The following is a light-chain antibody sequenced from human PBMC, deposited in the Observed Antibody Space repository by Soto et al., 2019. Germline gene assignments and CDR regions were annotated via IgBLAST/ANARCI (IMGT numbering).Light chain of an antibody. Sequence: QTVVTQEPSFSVSPGGTVTLTCGLTSGSVSTRNYPSWYQQIPGQAPRTLIYNTNTRSSGVPDRFSGSILGNKAALTITGAQAEDESDYYCSSYTSTSTPYVFGTGTKVTVL. CDR1: SGSVSTRNY. J-gene: IGLJ1*01. CDR3: SSYTSTSTPYV. V-gene: IGLV8-61*01. CDR2: NTN.